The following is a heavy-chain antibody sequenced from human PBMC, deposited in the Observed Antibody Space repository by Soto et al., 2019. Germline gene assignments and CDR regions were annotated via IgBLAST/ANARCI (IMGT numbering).Heavy chain of an antibody. Sequence: EVQLVESGGGLVQPGGSLRLSCAASGFTFSSYDMHWVRQATGKGLEWVSAIGTAGDTYYPGSVKGRFTISRENAKNSLYLQMNGRRAGDTAVYYCERVCSGGSCYNSDDAFDFWGQGKMVPVSS. CDR1: GFTFSSYD. D-gene: IGHD2-15*01. CDR2: IGTAGDT. J-gene: IGHJ3*01. CDR3: ERVCSGGSCYNSDDAFDF. V-gene: IGHV3-13*01.